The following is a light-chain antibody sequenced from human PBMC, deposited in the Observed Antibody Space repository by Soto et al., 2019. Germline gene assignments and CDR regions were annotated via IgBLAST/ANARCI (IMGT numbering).Light chain of an antibody. Sequence: IVMTQTPLSLSVTPGQPASISCKSSQSLLQGDGNTYLYWYLQKPGQPPQLLIYAVSNRFSGVPDRFSGSGSGTDFTLKISRVEAEDFATYYCQQGYSTPWTFGQGTKVDIK. CDR2: AVS. CDR1: QSLLQGDGNTY. J-gene: IGKJ1*01. CDR3: QQGYSTPWT. V-gene: IGKV2D-29*01.